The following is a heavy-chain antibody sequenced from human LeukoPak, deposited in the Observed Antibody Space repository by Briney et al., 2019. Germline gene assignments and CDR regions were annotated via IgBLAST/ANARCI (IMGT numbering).Heavy chain of an antibody. CDR2: INPNGGRT. D-gene: IGHD1-26*01. CDR3: ATTEGATTADHFDY. J-gene: IGHJ4*02. V-gene: IGHV1-46*01. Sequence: ASVKVSCKASENTFTNYYMHWVRQAPGQGLEWLGIINPNGGRTAYAQKFQGRVTMTEDTSTDTAYMELSSLRSEDTAVYYCATTEGATTADHFDYWGQGTLVTVSS. CDR1: ENTFTNYY.